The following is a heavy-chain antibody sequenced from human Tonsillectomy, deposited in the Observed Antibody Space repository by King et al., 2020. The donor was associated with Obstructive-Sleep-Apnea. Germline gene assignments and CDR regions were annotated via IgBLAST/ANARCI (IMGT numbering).Heavy chain of an antibody. Sequence: LQLQESGPGLVKPSETLSLTCTVSGGSISSYYWSWIRQPPGKGLEWIGYIYYSGSTNYNPSLKSRVTISVDTSKNQFSLKLSSVTAADTAVYYCARHIWQQLDPYFDYWGQGTLVTVPS. CDR3: ARHIWQQLDPYFDY. CDR1: GGSISSYY. CDR2: IYYSGST. D-gene: IGHD6-13*01. V-gene: IGHV4-59*08. J-gene: IGHJ4*02.